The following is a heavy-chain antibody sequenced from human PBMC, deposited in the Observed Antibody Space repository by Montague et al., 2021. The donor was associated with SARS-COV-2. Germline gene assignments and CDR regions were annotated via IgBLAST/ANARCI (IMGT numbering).Heavy chain of an antibody. CDR2: ISSSGSTI. J-gene: IGHJ4*02. V-gene: IGHV3-48*03. CDR1: GFTFSSYE. CDR3: ARRGYCSSTSCWALDY. Sequence: SLRLSCAASGFTFSSYEMNWVRQAPGKGLEWVSYISSSGSTIYYADSVKGRFTISRDNAKNSLYLQMNSLRAEDTAVYYCARRGYCSSTSCWALDYWGQGTPVTVSS. D-gene: IGHD2-2*01.